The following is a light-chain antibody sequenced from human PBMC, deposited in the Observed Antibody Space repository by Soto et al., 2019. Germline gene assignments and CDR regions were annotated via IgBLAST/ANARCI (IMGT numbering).Light chain of an antibody. CDR1: QSISSE. V-gene: IGKV3-15*01. CDR2: RTA. J-gene: IGKJ1*01. CDR3: QQYHNRSSWT. Sequence: MTQSPSTLSESLSDGATLSCRASQSISSELAWYQQKPVQAPRLLMLRTASRSTGFPARFSGSGSATDFNPTSSSMLSSDYAVYYCQQYHNRSSWTFGQGTKVDIK.